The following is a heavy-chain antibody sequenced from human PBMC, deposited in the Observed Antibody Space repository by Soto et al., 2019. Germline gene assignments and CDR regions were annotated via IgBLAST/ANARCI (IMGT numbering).Heavy chain of an antibody. V-gene: IGHV4-39*01. CDR2: IYEGGTT. CDR3: AGRGSGHTFDY. D-gene: IGHD3-10*01. CDR1: GASISRTGFH. Sequence: QLQLQESGPGLVKPSETLSLTCAVSGASISRTGFHWGWLRQPPGQGLEWIGSIYEGGTTFYNSLPKSRVSIAADTSKHHLSLKVKSVSAADTAVYFCAGRGSGHTFDYWGQGTLVTVSS. J-gene: IGHJ4*02.